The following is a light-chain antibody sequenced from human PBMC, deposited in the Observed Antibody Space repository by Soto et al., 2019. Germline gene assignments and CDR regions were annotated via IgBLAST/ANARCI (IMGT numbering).Light chain of an antibody. CDR2: GAS. V-gene: IGKV3-15*01. CDR1: QSVSNN. Sequence: EIVMTQSPATLSVSPGERATLSCRDSQSVSNNLAWYQQKPGQAPRLLIYGASTRATGIPARISGSSSGTEFTLTISSLQSEDFAVYYCQHYNNWPPWTFGQGTKLEIK. CDR3: QHYNNWPPWT. J-gene: IGKJ2*02.